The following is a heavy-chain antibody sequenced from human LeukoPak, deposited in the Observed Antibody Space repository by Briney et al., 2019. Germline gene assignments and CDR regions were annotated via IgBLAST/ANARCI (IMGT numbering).Heavy chain of an antibody. CDR3: ARVVKSPGYSSSWYSY. CDR2: INPNSGGT. J-gene: IGHJ4*02. CDR1: GYTFTGYY. Sequence: ASVKVSCKAAGYTFTGYYMHWVRQAPGQGLEWMGWINPNSGGTNYAQKFQGRVTMTRDTSISTAYMELSRLRSDDTAVYYCARVVKSPGYSSSWYSYWGQGTLVTVSS. V-gene: IGHV1-2*02. D-gene: IGHD6-13*01.